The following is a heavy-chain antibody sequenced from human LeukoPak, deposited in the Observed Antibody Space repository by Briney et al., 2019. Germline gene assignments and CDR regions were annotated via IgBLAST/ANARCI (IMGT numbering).Heavy chain of an antibody. D-gene: IGHD2-15*01. J-gene: IGHJ4*02. Sequence: SETLSLTCAVYGGSFSGYYWSWIRQPPGKGLEWIGEINHSGSTNYNPSLKSRVTISVDTSKSQFSLKLSSVTAADTAVYYCASSPYSSKPFDYWGQGTLVTVSS. V-gene: IGHV4-34*01. CDR1: GGSFSGYY. CDR3: ASSPYSSKPFDY. CDR2: INHSGST.